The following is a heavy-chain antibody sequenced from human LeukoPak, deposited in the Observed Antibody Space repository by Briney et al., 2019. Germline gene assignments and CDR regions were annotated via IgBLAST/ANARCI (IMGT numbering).Heavy chain of an antibody. Sequence: GGSLRLSCAASGFTFSSYSMNWVRQAPGKGLEWVSYISSSSSTIYYADSVKGRFTISRDNAKNSLYLQMNSLRAEDTAVYYCARIPDYGDVGYYYGMDVWGQGTTVTVSS. V-gene: IGHV3-48*04. D-gene: IGHD4-17*01. CDR1: GFTFSSYS. CDR2: ISSSSSTI. J-gene: IGHJ6*02. CDR3: ARIPDYGDVGYYYGMDV.